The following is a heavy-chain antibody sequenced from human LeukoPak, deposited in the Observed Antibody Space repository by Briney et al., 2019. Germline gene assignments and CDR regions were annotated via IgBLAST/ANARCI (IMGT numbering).Heavy chain of an antibody. Sequence: ASVKVSCKASGYTFTGYYMHWVRQAPGQGLEWMGWINPNSGGTNYAQKFQGRVTMTRDTSISTAYMELSRLRSDDTAVYYCARDGDIVVVPAAIVGNWFDPWGQGILVTVSS. D-gene: IGHD2-2*02. CDR1: GYTFTGYY. V-gene: IGHV1-2*02. J-gene: IGHJ5*02. CDR3: ARDGDIVVVPAAIVGNWFDP. CDR2: INPNSGGT.